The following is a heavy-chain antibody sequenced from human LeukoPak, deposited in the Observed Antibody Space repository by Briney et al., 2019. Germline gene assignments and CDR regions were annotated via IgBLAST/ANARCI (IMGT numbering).Heavy chain of an antibody. J-gene: IGHJ4*02. CDR3: ARLRPLAYYYDSSGCFDY. D-gene: IGHD3-22*01. Sequence: GGSLRFSCAASGFTFSSYWMSWVRQAPGKELEWVANIKQDGSEKYYVDSVKGRFTISRDNAKNSLYLQMNSLRAEDTAVYYCARLRPLAYYYDSSGCFDYWGQGTLVTVSS. CDR1: GFTFSSYW. CDR2: IKQDGSEK. V-gene: IGHV3-7*01.